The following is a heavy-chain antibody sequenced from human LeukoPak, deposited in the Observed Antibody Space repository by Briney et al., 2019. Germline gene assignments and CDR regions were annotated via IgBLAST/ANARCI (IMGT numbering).Heavy chain of an antibody. D-gene: IGHD1-26*01. Sequence: SETLSLTCTVSGGSISSYYWSWTRQPPGKGLEWIGYIYYSGSTNYNPSLKSRVTISVDTSKNQFSLKLSSVTAADTAVYYCARDGYSGSYPLAFDIWGQGTMVTVSS. CDR1: GGSISSYY. V-gene: IGHV4-59*01. CDR3: ARDGYSGSYPLAFDI. CDR2: IYYSGST. J-gene: IGHJ3*02.